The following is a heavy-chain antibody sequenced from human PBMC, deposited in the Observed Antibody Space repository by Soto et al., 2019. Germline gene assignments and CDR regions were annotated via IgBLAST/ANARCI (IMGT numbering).Heavy chain of an antibody. CDR1: GGSFSGYY. D-gene: IGHD3-3*01. J-gene: IGHJ5*02. CDR3: ARGQLYDFWSGYRGDRWFDP. CDR2: INHSGST. Sequence: QVQLQQWGAGLLKPSETLSLTCAVYGGSFSGYYWRWIRQPPGKGLEWIGEINHSGSTNYNPSLKSRVTISVDTSKNQFSLKLSSVTAADTAVYYCARGQLYDFWSGYRGDRWFDPWGQGTLVTVSS. V-gene: IGHV4-34*01.